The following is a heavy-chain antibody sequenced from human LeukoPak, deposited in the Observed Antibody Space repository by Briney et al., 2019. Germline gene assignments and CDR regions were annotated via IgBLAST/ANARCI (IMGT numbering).Heavy chain of an antibody. V-gene: IGHV4-34*01. CDR1: GGSFSGYY. D-gene: IGHD6-19*01. CDR3: ARGLVAGAGNYGY. J-gene: IGHJ4*02. CDR2: INHSGST. Sequence: PSETLSLTCAVYGGSFSGYYWSWIRQPPGKGLEWIGEINHSGSTNYNPSLKSRVTISVDTSKNQFSLKLSSVTAADTAVYYCARGLVAGAGNYGYWGQGTLVTVSS.